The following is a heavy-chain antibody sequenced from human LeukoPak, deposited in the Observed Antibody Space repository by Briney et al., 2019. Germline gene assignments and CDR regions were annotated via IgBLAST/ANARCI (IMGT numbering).Heavy chain of an antibody. V-gene: IGHV3-23*01. CDR3: AKVRGAVAANFDY. CDR2: ISGSGGST. D-gene: IGHD6-19*01. Sequence: GGSLRLACAASGYTFSSYAMSWVRQAPGKGLEWVSAISGSGGSTYYADSVKGRFTISRNNSKNTLYLQMNSLRAEDTAVYYCAKVRGAVAANFDYWGQGTLVTVSS. CDR1: GYTFSSYA. J-gene: IGHJ4*02.